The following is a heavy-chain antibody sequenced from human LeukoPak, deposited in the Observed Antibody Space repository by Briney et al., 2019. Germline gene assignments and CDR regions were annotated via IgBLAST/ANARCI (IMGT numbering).Heavy chain of an antibody. CDR1: GFTFSSYG. CDR3: ARVGAGFDY. CDR2: ISYSGGST. V-gene: IGHV3-23*01. Sequence: GGSLRLSCAASGFTFSSYGMSWVRQAPGEGLEWVSAISYSGGSTYYADSVKGRFTISRDNSKNTLYLQMNSLRAEDTAVYYCARVGAGFDYWGQGTLVTVSS. D-gene: IGHD6-13*01. J-gene: IGHJ4*02.